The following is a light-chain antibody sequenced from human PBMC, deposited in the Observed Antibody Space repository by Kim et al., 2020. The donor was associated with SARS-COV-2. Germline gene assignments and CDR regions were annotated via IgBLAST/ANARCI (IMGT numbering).Light chain of an antibody. J-gene: IGKJ3*01. V-gene: IGKV1-8*01. CDR2: AAS. CDR3: QQYYTYPFT. CDR1: QGISSY. Sequence: ASTGDRVTITCRASQGISSYLAWYQQKPGKAPSLLIYAASTLQSGVPSRFSGSGSGTDFTLTISCLQSEDFATYYCQQYYTYPFTFGPGTKVDIK.